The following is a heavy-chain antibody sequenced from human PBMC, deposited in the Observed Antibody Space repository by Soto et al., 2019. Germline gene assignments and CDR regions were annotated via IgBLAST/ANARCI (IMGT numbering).Heavy chain of an antibody. J-gene: IGHJ4*02. Sequence: SETLSLTCTVSGGSTSSDNYWSWIRQPPGKGLEWIGHIYYSGNTDYNPSLKSRLAISIDTSKNQFSLKLSSVTAADTAVYFCAREGGESSDGLYYFDSWGQGSLVTVYS. CDR1: GGSTSSDNY. D-gene: IGHD3-16*01. V-gene: IGHV4-30-4*01. CDR3: AREGGESSDGLYYFDS. CDR2: IYYSGNT.